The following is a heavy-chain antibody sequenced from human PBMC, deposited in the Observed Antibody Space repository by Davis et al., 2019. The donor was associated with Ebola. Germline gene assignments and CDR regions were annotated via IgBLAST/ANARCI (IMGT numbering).Heavy chain of an antibody. J-gene: IGHJ4*02. CDR2: IYSGGST. D-gene: IGHD3-22*01. Sequence: GGSLRLSCAASGFTVSSNYMSWVRQAPGKGLEWVSVIYSGGSTYYADSVKGRFTISSANSKNTLYLQMNSLRAEDTAVYYCARDRGSSGYYLGPPDYWGQGTLVTVSS. CDR3: ARDRGSSGYYLGPPDY. V-gene: IGHV3-53*01. CDR1: GFTVSSNY.